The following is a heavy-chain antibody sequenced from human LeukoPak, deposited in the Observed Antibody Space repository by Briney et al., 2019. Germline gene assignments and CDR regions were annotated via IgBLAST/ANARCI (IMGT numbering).Heavy chain of an antibody. D-gene: IGHD6-13*01. V-gene: IGHV4-34*01. J-gene: IGHJ3*02. CDR3: AREGPYSSSWYDAFDI. Sequence: SETLSLTCAVYGGSFSGYYWSWIRQPPGKGLEWIGEINHSGSTNYNPSLKSRVTISVDTSKNQFSLKLSSVTPEDTAVYYCAREGPYSSSWYDAFDIWGQGTMVTVSS. CDR1: GGSFSGYY. CDR2: INHSGST.